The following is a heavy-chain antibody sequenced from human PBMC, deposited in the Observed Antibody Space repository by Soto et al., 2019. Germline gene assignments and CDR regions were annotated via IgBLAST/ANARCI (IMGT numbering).Heavy chain of an antibody. J-gene: IGHJ4*02. CDR3: AKDASGWYRGYFDY. CDR1: GFAFNNAW. CDR2: ISGSGGST. V-gene: IGHV3-23*01. Sequence: PGGSLRLSCAATGFAFNNAWINWVRQAPGKGLEWVPAISGSGGSTYYADSVKGRFTISRDNSKNTLYLQMNSLRAEDTAVYYCAKDASGWYRGYFDYWGQGTLVTVSS. D-gene: IGHD6-19*01.